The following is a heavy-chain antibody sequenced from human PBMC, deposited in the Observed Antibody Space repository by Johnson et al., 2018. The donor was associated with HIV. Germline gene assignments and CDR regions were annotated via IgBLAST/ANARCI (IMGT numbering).Heavy chain of an antibody. CDR2: ISWNSGSI. Sequence: VQLVESGGGLVKPGGSLRLSCAASGFTFDEYAMHWVRQAPGKGLEWVSGISWNSGSIGYADSVKGRFTISRDNAKNSLYLQMNSLRAEDTALYYCARESANSGRYSGAFDIWGQGTMVTVSS. CDR1: GFTFDEYA. D-gene: IGHD1-26*01. J-gene: IGHJ3*02. CDR3: ARESANSGRYSGAFDI. V-gene: IGHV3-9*01.